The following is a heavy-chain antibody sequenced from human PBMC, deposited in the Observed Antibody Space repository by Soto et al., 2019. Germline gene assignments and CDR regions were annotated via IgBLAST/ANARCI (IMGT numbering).Heavy chain of an antibody. CDR1: GFIFSSYS. Sequence: GGSLRLSCAASGFIFSSYSMNLVRQAPGKRLTWVSSISSSSSDIYYADSVTGRFTISRDKAKNSLYLQRNSLRAEDTAVYYCARLPDLPRRKLRSSWAFDYWGQGT. CDR2: ISSSSSDI. J-gene: IGHJ4*02. V-gene: IGHV3-21*01. D-gene: IGHD6-13*01. CDR3: ARLPDLPRRKLRSSWAFDY.